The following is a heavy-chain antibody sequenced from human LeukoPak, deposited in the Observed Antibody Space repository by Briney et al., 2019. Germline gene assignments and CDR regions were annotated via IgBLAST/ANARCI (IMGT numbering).Heavy chain of an antibody. D-gene: IGHD3-22*01. J-gene: IGHJ4*02. Sequence: TSETLSLTCTVSGGSISSYYWSWIRQPPGKGLEWIGYIYYSGSTNYNPSLKSRVTISVDTSKKQFSLKLSSVTAADTAVYYCARQPSYYDSSGYYYDAFDYWGQGTLVTVSS. V-gene: IGHV4-59*08. CDR1: GGSISSYY. CDR3: ARQPSYYDSSGYYYDAFDY. CDR2: IYYSGST.